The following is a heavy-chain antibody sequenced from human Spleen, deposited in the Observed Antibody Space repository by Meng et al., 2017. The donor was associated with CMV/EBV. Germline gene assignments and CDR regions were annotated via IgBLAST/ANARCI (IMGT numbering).Heavy chain of an antibody. CDR2: IYFRGNS. J-gene: IGHJ4*02. Sequence: SCVSMSRGGYYWPWIRQLPEQGLEWIGYIYFRGNSSLNPSLKGRLTLSVDTSKNQFSLELTSLTAADTAVYYCASSIMAASYYFDSWGQGTLVTVSS. CDR1: CVSMSRGGYY. CDR3: ASSIMAASYYFDS. D-gene: IGHD3-16*01. V-gene: IGHV4-31*02.